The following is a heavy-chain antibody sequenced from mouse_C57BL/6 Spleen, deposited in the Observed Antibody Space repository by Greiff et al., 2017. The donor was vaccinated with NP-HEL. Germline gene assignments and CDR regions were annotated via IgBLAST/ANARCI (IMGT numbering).Heavy chain of an antibody. CDR3: TDGSSYAMDY. CDR2: IRNKANGYTT. V-gene: IGHV7-3*01. CDR1: GFTFTDYY. J-gene: IGHJ4*01. Sequence: EVQLVESGGGLVQPGGSLSLSCAASGFTFTDYYMSWVRQPPGKALEWLGFIRNKANGYTTEYSASVKGRFTISRDNSQSILYLQMNALRAEDCATVYWTDGSSYAMDYWGQGTSVTVSS. D-gene: IGHD1-1*01.